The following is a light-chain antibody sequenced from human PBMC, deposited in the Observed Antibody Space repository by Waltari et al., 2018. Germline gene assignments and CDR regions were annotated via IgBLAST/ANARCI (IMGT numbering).Light chain of an antibody. Sequence: EIVLTQSPGTLSLSPGDTAILSCRASQSVSKYLAWYQQKPGQAPRLLIFGASSRATCIPDRFSGSGSGTDLSLTISRVEPEDFAVYYCQQYVSLPATFGQGTKVEIE. CDR2: GAS. CDR3: QQYVSLPAT. J-gene: IGKJ1*01. V-gene: IGKV3-20*01. CDR1: QSVSKY.